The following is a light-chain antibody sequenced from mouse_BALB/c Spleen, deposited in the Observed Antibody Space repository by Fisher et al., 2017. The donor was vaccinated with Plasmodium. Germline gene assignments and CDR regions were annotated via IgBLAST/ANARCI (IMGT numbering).Light chain of an antibody. J-gene: IGKJ5*01. CDR3: QQSNSWPLT. CDR2: YTS. CDR1: QSINNN. V-gene: IGKV5-43*01. Sequence: DIVLTQSTAILSVTPGDSVSLSCRASQSINNNLHWYQQKSHESPSLLINYTSRSISGIPSRFSGSGSGTDFTLSINSVETEDFGMYFCQQSNSWPLTFGAGTKLELK.